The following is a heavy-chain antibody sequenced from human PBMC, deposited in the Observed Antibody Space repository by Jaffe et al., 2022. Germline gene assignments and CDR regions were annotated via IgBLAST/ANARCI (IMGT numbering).Heavy chain of an antibody. J-gene: IGHJ4*02. CDR2: ISSSSSYI. CDR3: ARDQDLAAAGGIAVAGLKVYFDY. Sequence: EVQLVESGGGLVKPGGSLRLSCAASGFTFSSYSMNWVRQAPGKGLEWVSSISSSSSYIYYADSVKGRFTISRDNAKNSLYLQMNSLRAEDTAVYYCARDQDLAAAGGIAVAGLKVYFDYWGQGTLVTVSS. CDR1: GFTFSSYS. D-gene: IGHD6-13*01. V-gene: IGHV3-21*01.